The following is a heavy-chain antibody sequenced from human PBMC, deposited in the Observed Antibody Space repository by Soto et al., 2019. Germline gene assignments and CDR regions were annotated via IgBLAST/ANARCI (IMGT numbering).Heavy chain of an antibody. CDR1: GYTFTSYG. V-gene: IGHV1-18*01. CDR2: ISAYNGNT. J-gene: IGHJ4*02. Sequence: ASVKVSCKASGYTFTSYGISWVRQAPGQGLEWMGWISAYNGNTNYAQKLQGRVTMTTDTSTSTAYMELRSLRSDDTAVYYCAREDSITMVRGAGVGDYWGQGTLVTVSS. D-gene: IGHD3-10*01. CDR3: AREDSITMVRGAGVGDY.